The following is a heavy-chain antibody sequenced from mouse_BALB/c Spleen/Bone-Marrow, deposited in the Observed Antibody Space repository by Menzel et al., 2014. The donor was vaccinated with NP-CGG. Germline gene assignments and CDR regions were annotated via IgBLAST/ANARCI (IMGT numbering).Heavy chain of an antibody. Sequence: DLVKPGASVKLSCKASGYTFTSYWINWIKQRPGQGLEWIGRIAPGSGSTYYDEVFKGKATLTVDTSSSTACIQLSSLSSEDSAVYFCARSYYGRAMDYWGQGTSVTVSS. CDR3: ARSYYGRAMDY. CDR1: GYTFTSYW. CDR2: IAPGSGST. J-gene: IGHJ4*01. D-gene: IGHD1-1*01. V-gene: IGHV1S41*01.